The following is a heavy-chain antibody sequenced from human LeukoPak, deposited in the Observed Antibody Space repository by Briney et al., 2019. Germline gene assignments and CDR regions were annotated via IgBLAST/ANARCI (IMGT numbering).Heavy chain of an antibody. CDR1: GGSISSYY. CDR2: IYYSGST. J-gene: IGHJ6*04. V-gene: IGHV4-59*01. Sequence: SEALSLTCTVSGGSISSYYWSWIRQPPGKGLEWIGYIYYSGSTNYNPPLKSRVTISVDTSKNQFSLKLSSVTAADTAVYYCARDSNGMDVWGKGTTVTVSS. CDR3: ARDSNGMDV.